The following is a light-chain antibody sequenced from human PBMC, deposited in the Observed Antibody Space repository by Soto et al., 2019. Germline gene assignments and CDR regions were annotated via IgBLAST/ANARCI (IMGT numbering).Light chain of an antibody. V-gene: IGKV1-5*01. CDR1: QFINNW. CDR2: DAS. J-gene: IGKJ1*01. Sequence: DIQMTQSPSTLSASVGDRVTITCRASQFINNWLAWYQQKPGRAPMLLIYDASRLEGVVTLRFSGGGFGTMFTLTFSSLQPEDFATYYCQQYNSYPGTFGQGTKVDIK. CDR3: QQYNSYPGT.